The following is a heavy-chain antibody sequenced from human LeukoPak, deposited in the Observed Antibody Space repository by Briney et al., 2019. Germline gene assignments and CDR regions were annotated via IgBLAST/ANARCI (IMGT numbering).Heavy chain of an antibody. CDR2: ITHSGKSV. V-gene: IGHV3-11*01. J-gene: IGHJ4*02. Sequence: GGSLRLSCAASGFSFSDYYMSWIRQAPGKGLEWVSYITHSGKSVYYADSVKGRFTISRGNAKNSLYLQMNSLRAEDTAVYYCARDDIILGAANWGQGTLVTVSS. CDR1: GFSFSDYY. CDR3: ARDDIILGAAN. D-gene: IGHD2-8*02.